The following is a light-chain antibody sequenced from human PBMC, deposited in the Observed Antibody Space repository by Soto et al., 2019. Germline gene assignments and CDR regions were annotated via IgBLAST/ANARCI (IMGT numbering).Light chain of an antibody. V-gene: IGLV3-21*04. CDR2: YDS. CDR3: QVWDSSREV. CDR1: NIGIKS. J-gene: IGLJ2*01. Sequence: SYELTQPPSVSVAPGKTARITCGGNNIGIKSVHWYQQKPGQAPVLVIYYDSDRPSGIPERFSGSNSGNTATLTISRVEAGDEADYYCQVWDSSREVFGGGTKVTVL.